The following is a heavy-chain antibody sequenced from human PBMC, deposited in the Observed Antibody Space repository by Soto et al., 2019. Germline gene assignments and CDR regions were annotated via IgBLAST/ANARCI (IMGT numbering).Heavy chain of an antibody. D-gene: IGHD3-22*01. CDR3: AKDAYEYYYYGMDV. V-gene: IGHV3-30*18. J-gene: IGHJ6*02. Sequence: QVQLVESGGGVVQPGRSRRLSCAASGFTFSSYGMHWVRQAPGKGLEWVAVISYDGSNKYYADSVKGRFTISRDNSKNTLYLKMNSLRAEDTAVYYCAKDAYEYYYYGMDVWGQGTTVTVSS. CDR1: GFTFSSYG. CDR2: ISYDGSNK.